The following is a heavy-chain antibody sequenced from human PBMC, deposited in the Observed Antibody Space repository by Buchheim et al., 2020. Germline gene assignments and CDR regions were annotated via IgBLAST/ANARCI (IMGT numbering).Heavy chain of an antibody. Sequence: EVQLVESGGGLVKPGGSLRLSCAASGFTFSSYSMNWVRQAPGKGLEWVSSISSSSSYIYYADSVKGRFTISRDNAKNSLYLQMNSLRAEDTAVYYCARVGITMVQGVITDYYYGMDVWGQGTT. CDR1: GFTFSSYS. CDR3: ARVGITMVQGVITDYYYGMDV. J-gene: IGHJ6*02. D-gene: IGHD3-10*01. CDR2: ISSSSSYI. V-gene: IGHV3-21*01.